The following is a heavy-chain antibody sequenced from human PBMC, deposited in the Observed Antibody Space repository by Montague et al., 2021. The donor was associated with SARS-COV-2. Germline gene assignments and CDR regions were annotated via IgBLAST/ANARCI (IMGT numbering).Heavy chain of an antibody. CDR3: ARLGDGVVPSPILGVGPYYSYYYMDV. CDR2: IYHIGAF. V-gene: IGHV4-4*02. CDR1: GASINSYENC. Sequence: SETLSLTCAVSGASINSYENCWSWVRQPPGKGLEWIGEIYHIGAFNYNPSLKSRVTISADTSKNQFSLKLTSVAAADTAVYYCARLGDGVVPSPILGVGPYYSYYYMDVWGKGTTVTVSS. J-gene: IGHJ6*03. D-gene: IGHD3-10*01.